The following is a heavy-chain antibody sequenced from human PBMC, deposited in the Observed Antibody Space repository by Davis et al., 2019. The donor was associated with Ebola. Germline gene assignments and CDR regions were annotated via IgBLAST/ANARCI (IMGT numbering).Heavy chain of an antibody. Sequence: SETLSLTCAVYGGSFSGYYWSWIRQPPGKGLEWIGEINHSGSTNYNSSLKSRVTISVDTSKNQFSLKLHSVAAADTALYYCARFIVGPTNWFDPWGRGTLVTVSS. CDR2: INHSGST. D-gene: IGHD1-26*01. V-gene: IGHV4-34*01. CDR1: GGSFSGYY. CDR3: ARFIVGPTNWFDP. J-gene: IGHJ5*02.